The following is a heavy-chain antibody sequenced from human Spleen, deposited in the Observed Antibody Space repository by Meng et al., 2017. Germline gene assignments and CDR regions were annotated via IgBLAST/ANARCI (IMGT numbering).Heavy chain of an antibody. CDR2: INPKSGGT. J-gene: IGHJ4*02. Sequence: ASVKVSCKASGYTFTGYNMHWVRQAPGQGLEWMGWINPKSGGTNYAQKFQGRVTMTRDTSISTAYMELSSLRSEDTAVYYCARPNSGGNTYYFDYWGQGALVTVSS. D-gene: IGHD4-23*01. CDR3: ARPNSGGNTYYFDY. CDR1: GYTFTGYN. V-gene: IGHV1-2*02.